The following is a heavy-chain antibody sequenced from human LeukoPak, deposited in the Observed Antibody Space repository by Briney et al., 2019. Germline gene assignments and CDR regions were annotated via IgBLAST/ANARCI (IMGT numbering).Heavy chain of an antibody. CDR1: GFTFTRYW. Sequence: GGSLRLTCAASGFTFTRYWMAWVRQAPGKGLEWVANINQDGSEEYYLDSVRGRFTPSRDNAKNSLYLQMNSLRAEDTAVYYCSNGIYDTSYWGQGTLVTVSS. V-gene: IGHV3-7*01. CDR3: SNGIYDTSY. D-gene: IGHD2/OR15-2a*01. CDR2: INQDGSEE. J-gene: IGHJ4*02.